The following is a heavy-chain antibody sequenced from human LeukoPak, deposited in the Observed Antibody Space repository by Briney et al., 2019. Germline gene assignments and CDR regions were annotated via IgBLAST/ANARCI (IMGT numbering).Heavy chain of an antibody. D-gene: IGHD3-10*01. Sequence: SETLSLTCTVSGCPISSGSYYWSWIRQPAGKGLEGIGRIYTSGSPNYNPALKRRVPISVDQSKNQFSLKLSSVPAADTAVYYCARGRGSGAARRSWFDPWGQGTLVTVSS. J-gene: IGHJ5*02. CDR1: GCPISSGSYY. CDR2: IYTSGSP. CDR3: ARGRGSGAARRSWFDP. V-gene: IGHV4-61*02.